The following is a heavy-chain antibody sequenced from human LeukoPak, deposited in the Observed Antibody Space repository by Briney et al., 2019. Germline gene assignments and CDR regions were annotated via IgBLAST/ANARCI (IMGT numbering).Heavy chain of an antibody. CDR3: ARDVVVPAANFHY. Sequence: ASVKVSCKASGYTFTGYYMHWVRQAPGQGLEWMGWINPNSGGTNYAQKLQGRVTMTRDTSISAAYMELSRLRSDDTAVYYCARDVVVPAANFHYWGQGTLVTVSS. J-gene: IGHJ4*02. D-gene: IGHD2-2*01. CDR2: INPNSGGT. V-gene: IGHV1-2*02. CDR1: GYTFTGYY.